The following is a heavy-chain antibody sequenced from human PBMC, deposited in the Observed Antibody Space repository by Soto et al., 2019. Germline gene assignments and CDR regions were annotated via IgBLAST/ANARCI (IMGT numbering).Heavy chain of an antibody. D-gene: IGHD3-3*01. V-gene: IGHV4-39*01. Sequence: PSETLSLTCTVSGGSISSSSYYWGWIRQPPGKGLEWIGSIYYSGSTYYNPSLKSRVTISVDTSKNQFSLKLSSVTAADTAVYYCARRGHDFWSGYHYYFDYWGQGTLVTVSS. CDR1: GGSISSSSYY. J-gene: IGHJ4*02. CDR3: ARRGHDFWSGYHYYFDY. CDR2: IYYSGST.